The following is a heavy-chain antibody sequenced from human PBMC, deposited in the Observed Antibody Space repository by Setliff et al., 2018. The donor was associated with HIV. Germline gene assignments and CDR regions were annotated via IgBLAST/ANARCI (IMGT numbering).Heavy chain of an antibody. J-gene: IGHJ4*02. CDR2: FSNIGST. Sequence: LSLTCTVSGGSMNSESNHWGWFRQPAGRSLEWIGRFSNIGSTDYNPSLKSRVTISVDRSRNQFSLKLSSVTAADTAVYYCARDPSDGYGHFDYWGQGALVTVSS. CDR1: GGSMNSESNH. V-gene: IGHV4-61*02. D-gene: IGHD2-2*03. CDR3: ARDPSDGYGHFDY.